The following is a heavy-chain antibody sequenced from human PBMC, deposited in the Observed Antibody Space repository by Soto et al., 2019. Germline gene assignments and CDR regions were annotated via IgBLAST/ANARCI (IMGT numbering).Heavy chain of an antibody. CDR1: GFTFSSYA. V-gene: IGHV3-23*01. CDR3: AAVQRRSDNDFWSGYSSGYYYYGMDV. Sequence: GGSLRLSCAASGFTFSSYAMSWVRQAPGKGLEWVSAISGSGGSTYYADSVKGRFTISRDNSKNTLYLQMNSLRAEDTAVYYCAAVQRRSDNDFWSGYSSGYYYYGMDVWGQGTTVTVSS. D-gene: IGHD3-3*01. J-gene: IGHJ6*02. CDR2: ISGSGGST.